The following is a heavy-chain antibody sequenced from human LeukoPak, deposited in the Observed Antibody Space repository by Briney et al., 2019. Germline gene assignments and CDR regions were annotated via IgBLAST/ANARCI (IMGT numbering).Heavy chain of an antibody. CDR1: GGSFRGYY. J-gene: IGHJ4*02. CDR2: INHSGST. V-gene: IGHV4-34*01. CDR3: ARVPTRKGELSFYFDY. Sequence: NTSETLSLTCAVYGGSFRGYYWSWIRQPPGKGLEWIGEINHSGSTNYNPSLKSRVTISVDTSKNQFSLKLSSVTAADTAVYYCARVPTRKGELSFYFDYWGQGTLVTVSS. D-gene: IGHD3-16*02.